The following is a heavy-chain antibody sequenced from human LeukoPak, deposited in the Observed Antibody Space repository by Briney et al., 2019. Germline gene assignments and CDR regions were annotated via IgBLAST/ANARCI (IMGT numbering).Heavy chain of an antibody. J-gene: IGHJ4*02. CDR2: IRSKANSYAT. D-gene: IGHD5-18*01. CDR1: GFTFSGSA. CDR3: TSPTAMVID. V-gene: IGHV3-73*01. Sequence: GGSLKLSCAASGFTFSGSAMHWVRRASGKGLEWVGRIRSKANSYATAYAASVKGRFTISRDDSKNTAYLQMNSLKTEDTAVYYCTSPTAMVIDWGQGTLVTVSS.